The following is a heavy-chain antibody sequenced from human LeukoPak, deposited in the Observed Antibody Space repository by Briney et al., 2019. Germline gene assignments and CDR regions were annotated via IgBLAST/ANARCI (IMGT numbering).Heavy chain of an antibody. D-gene: IGHD3-22*01. CDR1: GYAFTDYY. V-gene: IGHV1-2*02. CDR2: INPNSGST. CDR3: ARDYVDNFDSYGYIALDQ. J-gene: IGHJ4*02. Sequence: ASVKVSCKASGYAFTDYYIHWVRQAPGQGLELMGWINPNSGSTNYAQNLQGRVSMTRDTAISTAPMELRRLRSDDTAVYCCARDYVDNFDSYGYIALDQWGQGTLVIVSS.